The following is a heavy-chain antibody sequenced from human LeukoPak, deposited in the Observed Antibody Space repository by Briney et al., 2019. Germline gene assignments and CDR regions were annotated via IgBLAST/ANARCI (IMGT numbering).Heavy chain of an antibody. J-gene: IGHJ4*02. CDR2: IYYSGST. Sequence: PSQTLSLTCSVSGVSVSSADYYWSWIRQPPGKGLEWIGYIYYSGSTNYNPSLKSRVTISVDTSKNQFSLKLSSVTAADTAVYYCARGGNYWGQGTLVTVSS. CDR3: ARGGNY. V-gene: IGHV4-61*08. CDR1: GVSVSSADYY.